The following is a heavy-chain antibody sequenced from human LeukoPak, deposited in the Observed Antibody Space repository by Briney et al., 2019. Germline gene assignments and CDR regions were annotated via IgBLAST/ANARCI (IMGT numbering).Heavy chain of an antibody. CDR3: ARGLRYCSSTSCYLDYYYYYGMDV. V-gene: IGHV4-34*01. CDR1: GGSFSGYY. CDR2: INHSGST. Sequence: SETLSLTCAVYGGSFSGYYWSWIRQPPGKGLEWIGEINHSGSTNYNPSLKSRVTISVDTSKNQFSLKLSSVTAADTAVYYCARGLRYCSSTSCYLDYYYYYGMDVWGQGTTVTVSS. J-gene: IGHJ6*02. D-gene: IGHD2-2*01.